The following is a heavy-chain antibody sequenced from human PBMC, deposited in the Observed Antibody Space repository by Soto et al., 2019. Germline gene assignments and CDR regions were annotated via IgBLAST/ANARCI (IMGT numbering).Heavy chain of an antibody. Sequence: QVQLVQSGAEVKKPGASVKVSCKASGYTFPTYGITWVRQAPGQGLEWMGWISAYKTNIKYAQKFQGRVTLTTDTSTSTAYMELRSLRSDDTAIYYCARDLDGSGAYYTDFWGQGTLVTVSS. D-gene: IGHD3-10*01. V-gene: IGHV1-18*01. CDR2: ISAYKTNI. CDR1: GYTFPTYG. J-gene: IGHJ4*02. CDR3: ARDLDGSGAYYTDF.